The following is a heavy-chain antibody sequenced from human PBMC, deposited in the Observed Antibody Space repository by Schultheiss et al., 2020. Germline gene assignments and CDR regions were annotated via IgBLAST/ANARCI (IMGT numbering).Heavy chain of an antibody. D-gene: IGHD3-10*01. CDR3: TTDPYYYDSGT. V-gene: IGHV3-15*01. CDR2: IKSKTDGGTT. Sequence: GGSLRLSCEASGFIFKNAWVSWVRQAPGKGLEWVGRIKSKTDGGTTDYGAPVKGRFIISRDDSKNTLYLQMNGLKTEDTALYYCTTDPYYYDSGTWGQGTLVTVSS. J-gene: IGHJ1*01. CDR1: GFIFKNAW.